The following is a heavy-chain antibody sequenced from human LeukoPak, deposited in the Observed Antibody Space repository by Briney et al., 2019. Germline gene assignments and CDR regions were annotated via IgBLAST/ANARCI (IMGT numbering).Heavy chain of an antibody. Sequence: GGSLRLSCAISGFTFNSHAMSWLRQAPGKGLEWLSCICATSGATWYADSVKGRFTISRDNSKNTLYLQMNDLRAEDTAIYYCAKDGHVTYHYFHMDVWGKGTTVTVSS. V-gene: IGHV3-23*01. J-gene: IGHJ6*03. CDR2: ICATSGAT. CDR3: AKDGHVTYHYFHMDV. D-gene: IGHD2-2*01. CDR1: GFTFNSHA.